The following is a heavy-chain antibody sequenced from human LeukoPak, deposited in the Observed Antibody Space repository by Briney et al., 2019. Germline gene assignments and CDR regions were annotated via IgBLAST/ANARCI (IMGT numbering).Heavy chain of an antibody. D-gene: IGHD1-26*01. J-gene: IGHJ5*02. CDR3: PRGSEWDLLGSCDR. CDR1: GFTFSNYW. CDR2: INHDGSDI. Sequence: GGSLRLSCAASGFTFSNYWIHWVRQAPGKGLVWVSRINHDGSDIIYADSVKGRFTFSRDNAKNSLYLQMNSLRAEDTAVYYCPRGSEWDLLGSCDRWGQGTLVTVSS. V-gene: IGHV3-74*01.